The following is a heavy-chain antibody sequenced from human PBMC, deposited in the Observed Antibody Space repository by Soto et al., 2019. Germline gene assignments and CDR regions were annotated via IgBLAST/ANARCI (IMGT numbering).Heavy chain of an antibody. CDR1: GFTFSSYG. V-gene: IGHV3-30*18. CDR3: ANRGPGAFDI. D-gene: IGHD1-1*01. J-gene: IGHJ3*02. CDR2: ISYDGSNK. Sequence: QVQLVESGGGVVQPGRSLRRSCAASGFTFSSYGMHWVRQAPGKGLEWVAVISYDGSNKYYADSVKGRFTISRDNSKNTLYLQMNSLRAEDTAVYYCANRGPGAFDIWGQGTMVTVSS.